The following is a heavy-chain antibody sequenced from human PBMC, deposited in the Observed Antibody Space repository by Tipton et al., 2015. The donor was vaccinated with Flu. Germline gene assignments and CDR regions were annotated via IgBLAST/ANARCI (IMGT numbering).Heavy chain of an antibody. CDR2: IYYSGST. CDR3: ARDQGFGGGLAYDYYVLDV. D-gene: IGHD3-10*01. V-gene: IGHV4-31*03. CDR1: GDSISTGGAY. J-gene: IGHJ6*02. Sequence: GLVKPSQTLSLTCTVSGDSISTGGAYWTWVRQHPGKGLEWIASIYYSGSTYYNPSLWSRVTISVDTSKNQISLKVSSVTAADTAVYYCARDQGFGGGLAYDYYVLDVWGQGTTVTVSS.